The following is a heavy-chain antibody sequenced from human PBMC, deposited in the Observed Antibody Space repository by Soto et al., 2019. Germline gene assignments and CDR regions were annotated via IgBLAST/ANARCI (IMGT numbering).Heavy chain of an antibody. J-gene: IGHJ5*02. CDR3: ARGDNWNYGNFGYWFDP. Sequence: PSETLSLTCAVSGGSISSGGYSWSWIRQPPGKGLEWIGYIYHSGSTYYNPSLKSRVTISVDRSKNQFSLKLGSVTAADTAVYYCARGDNWNYGNFGYWFDPWGQGTLVTVSS. D-gene: IGHD1-7*01. V-gene: IGHV4-30-2*01. CDR2: IYHSGST. CDR1: GGSISSGGYS.